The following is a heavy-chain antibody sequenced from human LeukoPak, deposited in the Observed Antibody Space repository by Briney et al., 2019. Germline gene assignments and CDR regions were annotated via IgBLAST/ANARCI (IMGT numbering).Heavy chain of an antibody. D-gene: IGHD3-22*01. CDR2: IYSGGST. CDR3: ARAGGYDSSGYPDP. J-gene: IGHJ5*02. Sequence: GGSPRLSCAASGFTVSSNYMSWVRQAPGKGLEWVSVIYSGGSTYYADSAKGRFTISRDNSKNTLYLQMNSLRAEDTAVYYCARAGGYDSSGYPDPWAKGPLVTVP. CDR1: GFTVSSNY. V-gene: IGHV3-66*01.